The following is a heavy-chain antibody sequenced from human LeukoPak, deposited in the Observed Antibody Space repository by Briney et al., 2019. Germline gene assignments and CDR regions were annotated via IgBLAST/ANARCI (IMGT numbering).Heavy chain of an antibody. CDR1: GYTFINHW. CDR2: INPTGTRT. CDR3: ARDNSVGGIAWWFDP. Sequence: NPGASLRLSCAASGYTFINHWMHWVRQAPGQGLEWVGLINPTGTRTLYAQKFQGRITLTRDMTTTPDYMELSSRTSEDTAVYYCARDNSVGGIAWWFDPWGQGTLVTVSS. D-gene: IGHD1-26*01. J-gene: IGHJ5*02. V-gene: IGHV1-46*01.